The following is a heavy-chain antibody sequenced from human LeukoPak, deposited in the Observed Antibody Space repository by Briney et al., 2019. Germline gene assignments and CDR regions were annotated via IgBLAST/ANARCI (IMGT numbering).Heavy chain of an antibody. CDR3: ARAGLHWLVYFDY. J-gene: IGHJ4*02. CDR1: GGSFSGYY. V-gene: IGHV4-34*01. D-gene: IGHD6-19*01. CDR2: LNHSGST. Sequence: SETLSLTCAVHGGSFSGYYWSWIRQPPGKGLEFTAELNHSGSTNYAPSLKSRVTISVDTSKNQFFLKLSSVTAADTAVYYCARAGLHWLVYFDYWGQGTLVTVSS.